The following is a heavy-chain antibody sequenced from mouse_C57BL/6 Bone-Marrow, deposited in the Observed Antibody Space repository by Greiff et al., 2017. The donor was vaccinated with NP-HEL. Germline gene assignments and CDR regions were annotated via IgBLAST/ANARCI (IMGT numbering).Heavy chain of an antibody. CDR3: ARRRLYYGNYPYFDY. J-gene: IGHJ2*01. CDR2: IYPRDGST. D-gene: IGHD2-1*01. CDR1: GYTFTDHT. Sequence: VKLLESDAELVKPGASVKISCKVSGYTFTDHTIHWMKQRPEQGLEWIGYIYPRDGSTKYNEKFKGKATLTADKSSSTAYMQLNSLTSEDSAVYFCARRRLYYGNYPYFDYWGQGTTRTVSS. V-gene: IGHV1-78*01.